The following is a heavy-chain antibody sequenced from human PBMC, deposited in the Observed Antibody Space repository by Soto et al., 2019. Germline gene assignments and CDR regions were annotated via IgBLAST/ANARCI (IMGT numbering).Heavy chain of an antibody. CDR2: INYSGHT. Sequence: QLQESGPGLVKPSETMSLTCTVSGDSSRGGIFYWGWMRQLPGKGLEWIGSINYSGHTYYSPSIKSRVTISVDPSMNQFSLDLSSVTAADSAVYYCARQRAWYGEWAYDSWGQGTMVTVSS. V-gene: IGHV4-39*01. J-gene: IGHJ3*02. CDR1: GDSSRGGIFY. CDR3: ARQRAWYGEWAYDS. D-gene: IGHD3-10*01.